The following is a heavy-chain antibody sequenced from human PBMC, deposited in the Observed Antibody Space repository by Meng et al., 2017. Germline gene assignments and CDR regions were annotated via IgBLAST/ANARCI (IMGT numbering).Heavy chain of an antibody. CDR1: EDTVSSDSAA. CDR2: TYYRSKWYN. D-gene: IGHD3-10*02. J-gene: IGHJ4*02. CDR3: ASGWSMFQT. V-gene: IGHV6-1*01. Sequence: QLHQYGPGLMKHSQALSLTCAISEDTVSSDSAAWNWIRQSPSRGLEWLGRTYYRSKWYNDFAVSVKSRIIINPDTSRNHFSLQLNSVTPEDTAVYYCASGWSMFQTWGQGTLVTVSS.